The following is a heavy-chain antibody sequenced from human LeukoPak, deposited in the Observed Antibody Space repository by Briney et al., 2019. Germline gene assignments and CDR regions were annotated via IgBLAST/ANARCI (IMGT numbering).Heavy chain of an antibody. D-gene: IGHD3-3*01. CDR2: IDYSGST. CDR3: ARDRFRSGYSYYYYYYMDV. V-gene: IGHV4-39*07. CDR1: GGSISSSSYY. J-gene: IGHJ6*03. Sequence: SETLTLTCTVSGGSISSSSYYWGWIRQPPGKGLEWIGSIDYSGSTYYNPSLKSRVTISVDTSKNQFSLKLSSVTAADTAVYYCARDRFRSGYSYYYYYYMDVWGKGTTVTVSS.